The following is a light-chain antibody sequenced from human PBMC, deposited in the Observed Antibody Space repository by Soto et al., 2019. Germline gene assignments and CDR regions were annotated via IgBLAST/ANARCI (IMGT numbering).Light chain of an antibody. V-gene: IGKV3-15*01. Sequence: EIVMTQSPVTLSVSPGERATLSCRASQSVANTYLAWYQQKPGQAPGLLIFAASTRAAGIPASCSGSGSGTEFTLTISSLQSEDFAVYYCQQYSDWPLTFGGGTKVEIK. CDR1: QSVANTY. J-gene: IGKJ4*01. CDR2: AAS. CDR3: QQYSDWPLT.